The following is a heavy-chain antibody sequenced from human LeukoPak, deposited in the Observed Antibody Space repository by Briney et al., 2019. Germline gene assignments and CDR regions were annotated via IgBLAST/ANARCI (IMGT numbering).Heavy chain of an antibody. CDR1: GFTFSTYA. J-gene: IGHJ4*02. CDR2: IKQDGSEK. V-gene: IGHV3-7*01. CDR3: ARDSSGSYYYFDY. D-gene: IGHD1-26*01. Sequence: GGSLRLSCAASGFTFSTYAMSWVRQAPGKGLEWVANIKQDGSEKYYMDSVKGRFTISRDNAKNSLYLQMNSLRAEDTAVYYCARDSSGSYYYFDYWGQGTLVTVSS.